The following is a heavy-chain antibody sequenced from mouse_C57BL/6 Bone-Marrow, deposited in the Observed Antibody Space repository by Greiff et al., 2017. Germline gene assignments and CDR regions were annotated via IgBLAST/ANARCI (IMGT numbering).Heavy chain of an antibody. Sequence: QQSCKASGYTFTSYWMHWVKSRPGLGLEWIGRIDPTRGGTKYNEKFKSKATLSVDKPSSTTYMQLSSLTSEDSAVYYSAKRELADFDYWGQGTTLTVSA. D-gene: IGHD4-1*01. CDR3: AKRELADFDY. J-gene: IGHJ2*01. V-gene: IGHV1-72*01. CDR2: IDPTRGGT. CDR1: GYTFTSYW.